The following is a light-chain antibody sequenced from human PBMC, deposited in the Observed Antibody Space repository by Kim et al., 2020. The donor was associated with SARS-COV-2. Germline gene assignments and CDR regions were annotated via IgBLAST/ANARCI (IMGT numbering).Light chain of an antibody. CDR2: GKN. V-gene: IGLV3-19*01. CDR1: SLRSYY. CDR3: NSRDSTDNAV. J-gene: IGLJ2*01. Sequence: SSELTQDPAVSVALGQTVRITCQGDSLRSYYATWYQQKPGQAPILVIYGKNNRPSGIPDRFSGSSSGNTASLTITGTQAGDEADYYRNSRDSTDNAVFGG.